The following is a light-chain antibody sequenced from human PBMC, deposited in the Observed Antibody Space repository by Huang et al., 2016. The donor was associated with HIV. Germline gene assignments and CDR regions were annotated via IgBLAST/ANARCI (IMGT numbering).Light chain of an antibody. CDR1: QDISSG. J-gene: IGKJ4*01. Sequence: AIQLTQSPSSLSASVGDRVTITCRARQDISSGLAWFQQKPGKPLKLLIYGASTLEGGVPSRFSGSGSETYFSLTISSLQPEDSATYYCQQFNNFPRTFGGGTRVEIK. CDR2: GAS. CDR3: QQFNNFPRT. V-gene: IGKV1D-13*01.